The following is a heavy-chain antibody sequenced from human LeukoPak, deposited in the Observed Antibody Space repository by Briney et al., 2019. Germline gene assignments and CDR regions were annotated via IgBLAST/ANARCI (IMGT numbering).Heavy chain of an antibody. J-gene: IGHJ5*02. V-gene: IGHV1-8*01. CDR2: MNPNSGNT. Sequence: RASVKVSCKASGYTFTSYDINWVRQATGQGLEWMGWMNPNSGNTGYAQKFQGRVTMTRNTSISTAYMELSSLRSEGTAVYYCARQEAPYYDFWSGYSNWFDPWGQGTLVTVSS. D-gene: IGHD3-3*01. CDR3: ARQEAPYYDFWSGYSNWFDP. CDR1: GYTFTSYD.